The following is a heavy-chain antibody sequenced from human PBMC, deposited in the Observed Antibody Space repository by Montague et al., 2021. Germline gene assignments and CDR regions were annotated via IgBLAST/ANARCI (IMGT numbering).Heavy chain of an antibody. D-gene: IGHD6-13*01. CDR2: IGTSSSFT. CDR3: ARVGLTVAAGMIDY. J-gene: IGHJ4*02. CDR1: GFTFNNYF. Sequence: FLSLSWAASGFTFNNYFMSWFRQAPGKGLEWVSYIGTSSSFTRYADSVKGRFTISRDNAMNSLYLQMTAVRGEDTAVYYCARVGLTVAAGMIDYWGQGTLVTVSS. V-gene: IGHV3-11*06.